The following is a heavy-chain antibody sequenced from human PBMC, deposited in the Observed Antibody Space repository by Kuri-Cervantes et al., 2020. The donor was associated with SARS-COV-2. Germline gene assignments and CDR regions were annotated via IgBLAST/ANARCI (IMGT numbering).Heavy chain of an antibody. D-gene: IGHD2-2*01. V-gene: IGHV3-21*01. CDR3: ARALGYCSSTSCWGYYYYYMDV. CDR2: ISSSSSYI. Sequence: GESLKLSCAASGFTFSSYSMNWVRQAPGKGLEWVSSISSSSSYIYYADSVKGRFTISRDNAKNSLYLQMNSLRAEDTAVYYCARALGYCSSTSCWGYYYYYMDVWGKGTTVTVSS. CDR1: GFTFSSYS. J-gene: IGHJ6*03.